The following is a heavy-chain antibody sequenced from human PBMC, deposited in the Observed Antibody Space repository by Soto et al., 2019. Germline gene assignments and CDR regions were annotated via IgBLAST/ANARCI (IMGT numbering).Heavy chain of an antibody. D-gene: IGHD2-2*01. CDR2: INHSGST. CDR1: GGSFSGYY. V-gene: IGHV4-34*01. Sequence: SETLSLTCAVYGGSFSGYYWSWIRQPPGKGLEWIGEINHSGSTNYNPSLKSRVTLSVDTSKNQFSLKLSSVTAADTALYYCARGGQDCSTTSCPTDYWGQGTLVTVSS. CDR3: ARGGQDCSTTSCPTDY. J-gene: IGHJ4*02.